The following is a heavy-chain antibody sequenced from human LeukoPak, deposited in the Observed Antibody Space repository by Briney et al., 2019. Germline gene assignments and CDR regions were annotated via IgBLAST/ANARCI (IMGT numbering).Heavy chain of an antibody. V-gene: IGHV1-24*01. CDR1: GYTLTELS. Sequence: ASVKVSCKVSGYTLTELSMHRVRQAPGKGLEWMGGFDPEDGETIYAQKFQGRVTMTEDTSTDTAYMELSSLRSEDTAVYYCATLARDSSGYYYVAYWGQGTLVTVSS. D-gene: IGHD3-22*01. CDR2: FDPEDGET. CDR3: ATLARDSSGYYYVAY. J-gene: IGHJ4*02.